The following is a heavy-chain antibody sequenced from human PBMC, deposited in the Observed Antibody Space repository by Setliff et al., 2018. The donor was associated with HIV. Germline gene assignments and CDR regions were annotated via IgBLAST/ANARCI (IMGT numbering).Heavy chain of an antibody. Sequence: GGSLRLSCAASGFTFSSYAMHWVRQAPGKGLEWVAVIYSDGTTYYADSVKGRFTISRDNSKNTLYLQMDSLRGDDTAIYYCTGRTSGYHYVVYWGQGTLVTVSS. V-gene: IGHV3-66*01. J-gene: IGHJ4*02. CDR1: GFTFSSYA. D-gene: IGHD3-22*01. CDR2: IYSDGTT. CDR3: TGRTSGYHYVVY.